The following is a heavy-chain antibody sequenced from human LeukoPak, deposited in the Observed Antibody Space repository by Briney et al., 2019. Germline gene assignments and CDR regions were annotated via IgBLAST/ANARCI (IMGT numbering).Heavy chain of an antibody. V-gene: IGHV4-59*01. CDR1: GGSISTYY. CDR2: IYYSGGT. J-gene: IGHJ4*02. D-gene: IGHD6-13*01. Sequence: SETLSLTCTVSGGSISTYYWNWIRQPPGKGLEWIGYIYYSGGTNYNPSLKSRVTISVDTSKNQFSLKLNSVTAADTAVYYCARSGGHSSSWSLWGQGTLVSVSS. CDR3: ARSGGHSSSWSL.